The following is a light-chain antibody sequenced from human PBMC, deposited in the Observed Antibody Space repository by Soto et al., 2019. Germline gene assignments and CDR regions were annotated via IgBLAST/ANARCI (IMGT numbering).Light chain of an antibody. Sequence: EIVMTQSPATLSVSPWERATLSCRASQSVGSGVSWYQQKPDQAPRLLIYGASTRATGIPARFSGSGSGTEFTLTISSLQSEDFAVYFCQQYGSPPTTFGQGTKVDIK. J-gene: IGKJ1*01. CDR1: QSVGSG. V-gene: IGKV3D-15*02. CDR2: GAS. CDR3: QQYGSPPTT.